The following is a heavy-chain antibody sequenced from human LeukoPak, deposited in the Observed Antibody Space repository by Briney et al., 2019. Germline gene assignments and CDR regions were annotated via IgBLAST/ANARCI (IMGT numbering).Heavy chain of an antibody. CDR3: AGASTYYDILTGYYMRWFDP. V-gene: IGHV1-69*06. Sequence: SVKVSCKASGGTFSSYAISWVRQAPGQGLEWMGGIIPIFGTANYAQKFQGRVTITADKSTSTAYMELSSLRSEDTAVYYCAGASTYYDILTGYYMRWFDPWGQGTLVTVSS. D-gene: IGHD3-9*01. CDR1: GGTFSSYA. CDR2: IIPIFGTA. J-gene: IGHJ5*02.